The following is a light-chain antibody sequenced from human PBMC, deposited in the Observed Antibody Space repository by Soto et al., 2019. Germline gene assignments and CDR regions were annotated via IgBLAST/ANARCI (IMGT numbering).Light chain of an antibody. V-gene: IGKV1-5*01. CDR2: DAS. CDR1: QSISSW. CDR3: QQYNSYSPVDT. J-gene: IGKJ1*01. Sequence: DIQMTQSPSTLSASVGDRVTITCRASQSISSWLAWYQQEPGKAPKLLIYDASSLESGVPSRFSGSGSGTEFTLTISSLQPDDFATYYCQQYNSYSPVDTFGQGTKVDIK.